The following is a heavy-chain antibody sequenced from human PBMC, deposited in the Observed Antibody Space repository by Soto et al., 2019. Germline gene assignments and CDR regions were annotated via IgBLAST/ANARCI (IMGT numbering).Heavy chain of an antibody. D-gene: IGHD3-16*01. J-gene: IGHJ6*02. CDR2: IVPVFGRA. CDR1: GDTFSNSA. V-gene: IGHV1-69*13. Sequence: ASVKVSCKASGDTFSNSAITWVRQAPGQGLEWMGAIVPVFGRANYAQRFQGRVTITADGSTSTAYMELSSPSSVTAADTAVYYCARHSWGRANDYYGMDVWGQGTTVTVSS. CDR3: ARHSWGRANDYYGMDV.